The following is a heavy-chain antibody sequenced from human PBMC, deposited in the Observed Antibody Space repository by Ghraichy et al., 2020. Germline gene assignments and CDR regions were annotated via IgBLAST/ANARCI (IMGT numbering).Heavy chain of an antibody. V-gene: IGHV3-7*01. Sequence: GALRLSCAASGFTFSSYWMSWVRQAPGKGLEWVANIKQDGSEKYYVDSVKGRFTISRDNAKNSLYLQMNSLRAEDTAVYYCARDRGYCSSTSCYDAFDIWGQGTMVTVSS. D-gene: IGHD2-2*01. CDR1: GFTFSSYW. CDR3: ARDRGYCSSTSCYDAFDI. J-gene: IGHJ3*02. CDR2: IKQDGSEK.